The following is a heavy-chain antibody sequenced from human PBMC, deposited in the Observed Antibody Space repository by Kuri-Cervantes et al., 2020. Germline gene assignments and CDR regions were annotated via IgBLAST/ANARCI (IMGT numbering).Heavy chain of an antibody. Sequence: ASVKVSCKASGGTFSSYTISWVRQAPGQGLEWMGWISAYNGNTDYAQKFQGRVTMTTDTSTSTVYMELRSLRSEDTAVYYCARDDMVTPQAAAFDIWGQGTMVTVSS. CDR1: GGTFSSYT. CDR2: ISAYNGNT. D-gene: IGHD5-18*01. V-gene: IGHV1-18*01. J-gene: IGHJ3*02. CDR3: ARDDMVTPQAAAFDI.